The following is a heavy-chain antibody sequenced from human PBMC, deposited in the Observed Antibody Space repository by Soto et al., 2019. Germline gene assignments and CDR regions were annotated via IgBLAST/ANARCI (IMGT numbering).Heavy chain of an antibody. CDR1: GFTFSSYG. Sequence: QVQLVESGGGVVQPGRSLRLSCAASGFTFSSYGMHWVRQATGKGLEWVAVISYDGSNKYYADSVKGRFTISRDNSKNTLYMQMNSLRAEDTAVYYCAKEWELLFDYWGQGTLVTVSS. CDR2: ISYDGSNK. CDR3: AKEWELLFDY. V-gene: IGHV3-30*18. J-gene: IGHJ4*02. D-gene: IGHD1-26*01.